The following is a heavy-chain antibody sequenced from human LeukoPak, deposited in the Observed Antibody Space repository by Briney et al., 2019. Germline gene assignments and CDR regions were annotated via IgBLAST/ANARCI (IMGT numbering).Heavy chain of an antibody. V-gene: IGHV3-7*04. CDR2: IKQDGSKK. D-gene: IGHD5-24*01. CDR1: GFPFSSYW. Sequence: GGSLRLSCVASGFPFSSYWMTWVRQALGKGLEWVANIKQDGSKKSYVDSVKGRFTISRDNAKNSLYLQMNSLRAEDTAIYYCTRVGYIDKGIDYWGQGTLVTVSS. CDR3: TRVGYIDKGIDY. J-gene: IGHJ4*02.